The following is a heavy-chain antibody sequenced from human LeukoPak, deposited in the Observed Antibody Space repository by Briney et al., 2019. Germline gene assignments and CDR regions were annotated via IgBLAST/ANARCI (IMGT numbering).Heavy chain of an antibody. CDR2: IRGKGYGGTT. CDR3: TRYSSSGVYFDY. CDR1: GFTFGDYA. J-gene: IGHJ4*02. Sequence: GGSLRLSCTASGFTFGDYAMSWVRQAPGKGLEWVGFIRGKGYGGTTEYAASVKGRFTISRDDSKSIAYLQMNSLKTEDTAVYYCTRYSSSGVYFDYWGQGTLVTVSS. V-gene: IGHV3-49*04. D-gene: IGHD6-6*01.